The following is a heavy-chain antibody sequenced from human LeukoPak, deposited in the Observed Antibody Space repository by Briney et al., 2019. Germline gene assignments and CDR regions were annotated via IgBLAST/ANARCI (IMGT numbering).Heavy chain of an antibody. Sequence: SETLSLTCTVSGGSISSGSYYWSWIRQPAGKGLEWIGRIYTSGSTNYNPSPKSRVTISVDTSKNQFSLKLSSVTAADTAVYYCARGGNWNGLFDYWGQGTLVTVSS. CDR2: IYTSGST. D-gene: IGHD1-1*01. CDR1: GGSISSGSYY. CDR3: ARGGNWNGLFDY. J-gene: IGHJ4*02. V-gene: IGHV4-61*02.